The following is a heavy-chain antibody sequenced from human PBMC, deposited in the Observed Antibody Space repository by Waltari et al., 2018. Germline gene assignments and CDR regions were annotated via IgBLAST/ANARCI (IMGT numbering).Heavy chain of an antibody. Sequence: EVQLVESGGGLFQPGGSLRLSCAASGFTVSTNYMGWVRQAPGKGRDWCLLIYSGVNTYSADSVKGRFTISRDNSKNTLYLQMNSLRAEDTAVYYCARGPGEFLPIDFWGQGTLVTVSS. CDR3: ARGPGEFLPIDF. CDR1: GFTVSTNY. D-gene: IGHD7-27*01. J-gene: IGHJ4*02. V-gene: IGHV3-53*01. CDR2: IYSGVNT.